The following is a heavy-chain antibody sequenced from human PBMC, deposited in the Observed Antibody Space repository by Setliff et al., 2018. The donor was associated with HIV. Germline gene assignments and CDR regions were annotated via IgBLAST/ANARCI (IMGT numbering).Heavy chain of an antibody. J-gene: IGHJ3*02. V-gene: IGHV4-4*09. CDR1: GGSISGYY. CDR3: VRHGYYYDFIDI. Sequence: SETLSLTCTVSGGSISGYYWSWIRQSPGKGLEWIGYIYSSGSTNFNPSLKSRVTLSIDTSKNQFSLNLTSMTAAGTAVYFCVRHGYYYDFIDIWGQGTVVTVSS. D-gene: IGHD3-22*01. CDR2: IYSSGST.